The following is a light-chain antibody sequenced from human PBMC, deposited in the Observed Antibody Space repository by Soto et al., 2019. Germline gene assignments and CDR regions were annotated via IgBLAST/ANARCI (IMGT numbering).Light chain of an antibody. CDR1: SSDVGGYNY. Sequence: QSALTQPPSASGSPGQSVTISCTGTSSDVGGYNYVSWYQQHPDKAPKLMIDEVSKRPSGVPDRFSGSKSGNTASLTVSGLQAEDEADYYCSSYAGSNNPWVFGGGTKLTVL. J-gene: IGLJ3*02. CDR3: SSYAGSNNPWV. V-gene: IGLV2-8*01. CDR2: EVS.